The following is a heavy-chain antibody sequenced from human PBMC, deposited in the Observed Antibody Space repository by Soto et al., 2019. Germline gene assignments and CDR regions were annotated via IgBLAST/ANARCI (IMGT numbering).Heavy chain of an antibody. CDR2: IYYSGST. CDR1: GGSISSYY. Sequence: QAQLQESGPGLVKPSETLSLTCTVSGGSISSYYWSWIRQPPGKGLEWIGYIYYSGSTNYNPSLKSRVTISVDTSKNQCSLXLXSVTAADTAVYYXARXXALVYWGSDYYYMDVWGKGTTVTVSS. D-gene: IGHD7-27*01. V-gene: IGHV4-59*08. J-gene: IGHJ6*03. CDR3: ARXXALVYWGSDYYYMDV.